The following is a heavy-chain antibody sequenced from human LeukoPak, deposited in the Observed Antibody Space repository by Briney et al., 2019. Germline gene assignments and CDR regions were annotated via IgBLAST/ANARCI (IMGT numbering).Heavy chain of an antibody. CDR3: ARDRGVLDAFDI. D-gene: IGHD1-26*01. CDR1: GFTFSSYS. CDR2: ISSSSSTI. Sequence: GGSLRLPCAASGFTFSSYSMNWVRQAPGKGLEWVSYISSSSSTIYYADSVKGRFTISRDNAKNSLYLQMNSLRAEDTAVYYCARDRGVLDAFDIWGQGTMVTVSS. V-gene: IGHV3-48*04. J-gene: IGHJ3*02.